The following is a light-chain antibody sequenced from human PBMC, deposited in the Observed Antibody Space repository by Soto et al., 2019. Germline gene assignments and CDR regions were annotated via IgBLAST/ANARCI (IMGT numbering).Light chain of an antibody. V-gene: IGKV3-11*01. CDR2: DAS. J-gene: IGKJ2*01. Sequence: EIVLTQSPATLSLSPGERATLSCRASQSVSSYLAWYQQKPGQAPRLLIYDASHRATGIPARLSGSGSGTDFTLTISSLEPEDFAVYYCQQRSSWPPTFGQGTKLEIK. CDR3: QQRSSWPPT. CDR1: QSVSSY.